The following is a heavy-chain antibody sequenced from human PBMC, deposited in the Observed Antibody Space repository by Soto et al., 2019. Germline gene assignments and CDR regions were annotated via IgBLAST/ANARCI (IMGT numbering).Heavy chain of an antibody. D-gene: IGHD3-3*01. Sequence: ASVKVSCKASGYTFTSYDINWVRQATGQGLEWMGWMNPNSGNTGYAQKFQGRVTMTRNTPISTASMELSSLRSEDTAVYYCARSYYDFWSGYYSFDYWGQGTLVTVSS. CDR2: MNPNSGNT. CDR1: GYTFTSYD. V-gene: IGHV1-8*01. J-gene: IGHJ4*02. CDR3: ARSYYDFWSGYYSFDY.